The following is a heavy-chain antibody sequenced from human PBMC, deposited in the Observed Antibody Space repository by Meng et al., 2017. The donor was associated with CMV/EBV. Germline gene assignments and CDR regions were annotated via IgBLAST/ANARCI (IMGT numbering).Heavy chain of an antibody. CDR2: IYPGDSDT. CDR3: ARYCCSRCRLDY. D-gene: IGHD2-2*01. J-gene: IGHJ4*02. Sequence: GESLKISCKGSGYSFTSYWIGWVRQMPGKGLEWMGIIYPGDSDTRYSPSFQGRVTISEDKSISTAYLQRSSLKASDTALYYCARYCCSRCRLDYWGQGTLVTVSS. V-gene: IGHV5-51*01. CDR1: GYSFTSYW.